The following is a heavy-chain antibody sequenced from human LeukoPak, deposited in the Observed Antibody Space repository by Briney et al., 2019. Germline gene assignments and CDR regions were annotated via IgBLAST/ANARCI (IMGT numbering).Heavy chain of an antibody. D-gene: IGHD3-22*01. CDR3: AKGGDYDSSGYNHFQH. Sequence: PGGSLRLSCAASGFTFDDYAMHWVRQAPGKGLEWVSLISWDGGSTYYADSVKGRFTISRDNSKNSLYLQMNSLRAEDTALYYCAKGGDYDSSGYNHFQHWGQGTLVTVSS. CDR1: GFTFDDYA. J-gene: IGHJ1*01. CDR2: ISWDGGST. V-gene: IGHV3-43D*04.